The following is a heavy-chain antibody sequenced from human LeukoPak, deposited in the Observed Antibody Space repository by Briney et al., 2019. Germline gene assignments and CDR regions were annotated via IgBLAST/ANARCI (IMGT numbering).Heavy chain of an antibody. CDR3: ARDVDTAMDAYYYYGMDV. V-gene: IGHV3-30-3*01. D-gene: IGHD5-18*01. Sequence: GGSLRLSCAASGFTFSSYAMHWVRQAPGKGLEWVAVISYDGSNKYYADSVKGRFTISRDNSKNTLYLQMNSLRAEDTAVYYCARDVDTAMDAYYYYGMDVWGQGITVTVSS. CDR1: GFTFSSYA. CDR2: ISYDGSNK. J-gene: IGHJ6*02.